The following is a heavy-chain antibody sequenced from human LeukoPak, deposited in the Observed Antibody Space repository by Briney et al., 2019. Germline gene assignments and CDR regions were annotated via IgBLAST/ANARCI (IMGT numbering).Heavy chain of an antibody. J-gene: IGHJ4*02. Sequence: PGGSLRLSCAASGFTFSSYWMHWVRQAPGKGLVWVSRINSDGSSTSYADSVKGRFTISRDNAKNSLYLQMNSLRAEDTAVYYCARDWGFWSGSTGFDYWGQGTLVTVSS. CDR2: INSDGSST. V-gene: IGHV3-74*01. CDR3: ARDWGFWSGSTGFDY. CDR1: GFTFSSYW. D-gene: IGHD3-3*01.